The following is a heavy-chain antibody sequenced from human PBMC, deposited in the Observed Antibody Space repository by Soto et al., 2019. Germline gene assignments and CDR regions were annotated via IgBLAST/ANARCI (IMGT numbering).Heavy chain of an antibody. Sequence: GGSLRLSCAASGFTFSSFHMNWVRQAPGRGLEWVAYITSSSDTIYYSDSVKGRFTISRDNGKNSLFLQMNSLRDEDTAVYYCPRVVWVIPQGYYYAMDVWGQGPPVTVS. J-gene: IGHJ6*02. D-gene: IGHD3-22*01. V-gene: IGHV3-48*02. CDR3: PRVVWVIPQGYYYAMDV. CDR2: ITSSSDTI. CDR1: GFTFSSFH.